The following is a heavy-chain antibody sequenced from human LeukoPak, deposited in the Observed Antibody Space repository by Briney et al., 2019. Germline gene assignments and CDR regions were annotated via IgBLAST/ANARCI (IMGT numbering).Heavy chain of an antibody. D-gene: IGHD3-10*01. CDR2: TKNKANSYTT. J-gene: IGHJ6*02. CDR1: GFTFSDHY. Sequence: GGSLRLSCAASGFTFSDHYMDWVRQSPGKGLEWVGRTKNKANSYTTEYAASVKGRFIISRDASKNSLYLRMNSLKTEDTAVYYCARGSDYYSSGTSYGMDVWGQGTTVTVSS. CDR3: ARGSDYYSSGTSYGMDV. V-gene: IGHV3-72*01.